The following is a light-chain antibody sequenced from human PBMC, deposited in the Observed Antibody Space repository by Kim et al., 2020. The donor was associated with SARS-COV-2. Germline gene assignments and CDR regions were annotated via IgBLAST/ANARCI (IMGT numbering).Light chain of an antibody. CDR3: SSYTSSSTYV. CDR2: DVS. Sequence: GQSITLSCTGTSSCVGGYNYVSWYQQHPGKAPKLMIYDVSKRPSGVSNRFSGSKSGNTASLTISGLQAEDEADYYCSSYTSSSTYVFGTGTKVTVL. J-gene: IGLJ1*01. CDR1: SSCVGGYNY. V-gene: IGLV2-14*04.